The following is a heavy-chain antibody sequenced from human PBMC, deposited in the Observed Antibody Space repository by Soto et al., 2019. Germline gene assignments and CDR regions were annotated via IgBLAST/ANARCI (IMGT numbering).Heavy chain of an antibody. CDR3: AHILVSPYYSHRSGSSVEY. J-gene: IGHJ4*02. CDR1: GFSLSTSGVS. CDR2: IYWDNDK. V-gene: IGHV2-5*02. D-gene: IGHD3-22*01. Sequence: QITLKESGPTLVKPTQTLTLTCTFSGFSLSTSGVSVGWIRQPPGKALEWLALIYWDNDKYYSPSLKSRLIITKDTSKTLVVLTMISMDPVDTATYYCAHILVSPYYSHRSGSSVEYWGQGPAVTVSS.